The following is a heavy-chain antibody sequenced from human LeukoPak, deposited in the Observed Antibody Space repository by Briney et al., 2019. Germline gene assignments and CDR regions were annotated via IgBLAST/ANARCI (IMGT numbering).Heavy chain of an antibody. D-gene: IGHD1-26*01. Sequence: GGSLRLSCAASGFTFSSYSMNWVRQAPDKGLEWVSHISSSSTIYYADSVKGRFTISRDNAKKSLYLQMNSLRAEDTAVYYCARDLVDDWGQGTLVTVSS. CDR3: ARDLVDD. V-gene: IGHV3-48*01. CDR2: ISSSSTI. J-gene: IGHJ4*02. CDR1: GFTFSSYS.